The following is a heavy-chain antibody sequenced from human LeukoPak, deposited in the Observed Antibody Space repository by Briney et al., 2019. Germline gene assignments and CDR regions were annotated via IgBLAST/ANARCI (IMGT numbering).Heavy chain of an antibody. Sequence: GGSLRLSCVASGFIFSGYGMHWGRQAPGKGLDWVAFIRYDGSNKYYADSVKGRFTISRDNSKNTLYLQMNSLRAEDTAVYYCAKRGEGVSNRWYMNNWFDPWGQGTRVTVSS. D-gene: IGHD6-13*01. V-gene: IGHV3-30*02. J-gene: IGHJ5*02. CDR2: IRYDGSNK. CDR3: AKRGEGVSNRWYMNNWFDP. CDR1: GFIFSGYG.